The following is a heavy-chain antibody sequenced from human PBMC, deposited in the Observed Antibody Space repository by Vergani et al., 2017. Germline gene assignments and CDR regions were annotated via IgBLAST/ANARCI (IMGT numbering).Heavy chain of an antibody. CDR1: GFTFSSYA. V-gene: IGHV3-23*01. Sequence: DVPLLESGGGLVQPGGSLRLSCAASGFTFSSYAMRWVRQAPGKVLEWVSAISGSGSSTYYAASVKGRFPISRDNSKNTLYLQMYSLRAEGTAVYYCAKDPLPHRAGIAAAGTTHWGQGTVVTVSS. CDR2: ISGSGSST. CDR3: AKDPLPHRAGIAAAGTTH. J-gene: IGHJ4*02. D-gene: IGHD6-13*01.